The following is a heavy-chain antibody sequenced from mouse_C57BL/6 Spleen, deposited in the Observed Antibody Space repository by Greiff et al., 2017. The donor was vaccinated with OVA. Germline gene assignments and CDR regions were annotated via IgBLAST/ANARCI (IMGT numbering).Heavy chain of an antibody. J-gene: IGHJ2*01. CDR1: GYTFTDYN. Sequence: EVQLQQSGPELVKPGASVKIPCKASGYTFTDYNMDWVKQSHGKSLEWIGDINPNNGGTIYNQKFKGKATLTVDKSSSTAYMELRSLTSEDTAVYYCAGGGLYYYGSSPSYFDYWGKGTTLTVSS. V-gene: IGHV1-18*01. D-gene: IGHD1-1*01. CDR2: INPNNGGT. CDR3: AGGGLYYYGSSPSYFDY.